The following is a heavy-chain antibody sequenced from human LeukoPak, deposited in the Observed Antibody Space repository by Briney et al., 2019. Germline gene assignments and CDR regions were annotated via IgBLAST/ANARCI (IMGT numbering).Heavy chain of an antibody. CDR2: ISSSSSYI. D-gene: IGHD4-23*01. J-gene: IGHJ4*02. CDR1: GFTFSSYS. CDR3: ARGGYGGNVGDY. V-gene: IGHV3-21*01. Sequence: PGGSLRLSCAASGFTFSSYSMNWVRQAPGKGLEWVSSISSSSSYIYYADSVKGRFTISRDNAKNSLYLQMNSLRAEDTAVYYCARGGYGGNVGDYWGQRTLVTVSS.